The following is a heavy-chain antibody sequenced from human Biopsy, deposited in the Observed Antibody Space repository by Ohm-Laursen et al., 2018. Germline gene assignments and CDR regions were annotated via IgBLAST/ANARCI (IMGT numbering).Heavy chain of an antibody. J-gene: IGHJ4*02. V-gene: IGHV1-69*10. CDR3: ATPFQYYDSWGGYPPFDH. CDR1: GGTFSNYA. CDR2: IIAVSGLV. Sequence: SVKVSCKASGGTFSNYAISWVRQAPGEGPEWMGGIIAVSGLVNYAPKFQGRVSITADKSTTTAYMELSNLKSEDTAVYYCATPFQYYDSWGGYPPFDHWGQGTLVTVSS. D-gene: IGHD3-3*01.